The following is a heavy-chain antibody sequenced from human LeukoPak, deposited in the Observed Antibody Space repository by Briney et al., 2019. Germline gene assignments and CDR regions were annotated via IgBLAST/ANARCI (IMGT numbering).Heavy chain of an antibody. D-gene: IGHD5-12*01. Sequence: ASVKVSCKASGYTFTSYYMHWVRQAPGQGLEWMGIINPSGGGTSYAQKFQGRVTMTRDMSTSTVYMELSSLRSEDTAVYYRARGWGSGYDFDYWGQGTLVTVSS. CDR2: INPSGGGT. CDR3: ARGWGSGYDFDY. J-gene: IGHJ4*02. CDR1: GYTFTSYY. V-gene: IGHV1-46*01.